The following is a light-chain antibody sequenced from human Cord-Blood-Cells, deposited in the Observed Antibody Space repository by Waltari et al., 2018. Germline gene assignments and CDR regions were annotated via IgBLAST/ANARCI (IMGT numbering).Light chain of an antibody. CDR3: QQRSNWPPGFT. CDR1: QSVSSY. CDR2: DAS. Sequence: VLTQSPATLSLSPGEIATLSCRASQSVSSYLAWYQQKPGQAPRLLIYDASNRATGIPARFSGSGSGTDFTLTISSLEPEDFAVYYCQQRSNWPPGFTFGPGTKVDIK. V-gene: IGKV3-11*01. J-gene: IGKJ3*01.